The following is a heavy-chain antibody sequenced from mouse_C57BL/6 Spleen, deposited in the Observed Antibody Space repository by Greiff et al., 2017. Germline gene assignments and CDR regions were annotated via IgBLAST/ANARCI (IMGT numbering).Heavy chain of an antibody. CDR3: ARPFYDGYYVDY. J-gene: IGHJ4*01. V-gene: IGHV5-17*01. CDR1: GFTFSDYG. CDR2: ISSGSSTI. Sequence: EVQRVESGGGLVKPGGSLKLSCAASGFTFSDYGMHWVRQAPEKGLEWVAYISSGSSTIYYADTVKGRFTISRDNAKNTLFLQMTSLRSEDTALYYCARPFYDGYYVDYWGQGTSVTVSS. D-gene: IGHD2-3*01.